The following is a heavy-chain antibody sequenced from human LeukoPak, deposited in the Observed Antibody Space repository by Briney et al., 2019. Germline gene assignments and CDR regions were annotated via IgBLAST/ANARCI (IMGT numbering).Heavy chain of an antibody. D-gene: IGHD1-26*01. J-gene: IGHJ4*02. CDR3: ARLIVGAIDY. V-gene: IGHV3-48*04. CDR2: ISSSSSTI. Sequence: GGSLRLSCAASGFTFSSYSMNWVRQAPGKGLEWVSYISSSSSTIYYADSVKGRFTISRDNAKNSLYLQMNSLRAEDTAVYYCARLIVGAIDYWGQGTLVTVSS. CDR1: GFTFSSYS.